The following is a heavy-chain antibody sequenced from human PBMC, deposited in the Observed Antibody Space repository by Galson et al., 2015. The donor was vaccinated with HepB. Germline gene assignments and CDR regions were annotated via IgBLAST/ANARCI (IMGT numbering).Heavy chain of an antibody. CDR3: ARGDNIYGSGEKVDV. J-gene: IGHJ6*02. CDR1: GGTFSSYT. V-gene: IGHV1-69*02. CDR2: IIPILGIA. Sequence: SVKVSCKASGGTFSSYTISWVRQAPGQGLEWMGRIIPILGIANYAQKFQGRVTITADKSTSTAYMELSSLRSEDTAVYYCARGDNIYGSGEKVDVWGQGTTVTVSS. D-gene: IGHD3-10*01.